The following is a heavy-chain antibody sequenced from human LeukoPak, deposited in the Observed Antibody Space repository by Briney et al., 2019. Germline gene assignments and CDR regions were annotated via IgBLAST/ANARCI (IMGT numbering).Heavy chain of an antibody. Sequence: SQTLSLTCTVSGGSISSGDYYWSWIRHPLGKGLEWIGYIYYIGSTYYNPSLKSRVTISVDTSKNQFSLKLSSVTAADTAVYYCARVPNSSGYLYYFDYWGQGTLVTVSS. D-gene: IGHD3-22*01. CDR2: IYYIGST. J-gene: IGHJ4*02. V-gene: IGHV4-30-4*01. CDR3: ARVPNSSGYLYYFDY. CDR1: GGSISSGDYY.